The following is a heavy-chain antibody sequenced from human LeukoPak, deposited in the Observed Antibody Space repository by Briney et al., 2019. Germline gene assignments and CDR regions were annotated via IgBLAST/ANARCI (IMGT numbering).Heavy chain of an antibody. Sequence: GASVKVSCKASGYTFTGYYMHWVRQAPGQGLEWMGWINPNSCGTNYAQKFQGRVTMTRDTSISTAYMELSRLRSDDTAVYYCARNPLGYCSSTSCYEGDWFDPWGQGTPVTLSS. CDR2: INPNSCGT. CDR1: GYTFTGYY. V-gene: IGHV1-2*02. CDR3: ARNPLGYCSSTSCYEGDWFDP. D-gene: IGHD2-2*03. J-gene: IGHJ5*02.